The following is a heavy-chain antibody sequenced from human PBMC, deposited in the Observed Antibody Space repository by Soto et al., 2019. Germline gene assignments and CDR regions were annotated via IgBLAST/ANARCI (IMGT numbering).Heavy chain of an antibody. V-gene: IGHV5-51*01. Sequence: GESLKISCKGSGYSFTSYWIGWVRQMPGKGLEWMGIIYPGDSDTRYSPSFQGQVTISADKSISTAYLQWSSLKASDTAMYYCARGYDTAMGAVGLWNPFDIWGQGTMVTVSS. CDR2: IYPGDSDT. CDR3: ARGYDTAMGAVGLWNPFDI. CDR1: GYSFTSYW. D-gene: IGHD5-18*01. J-gene: IGHJ3*02.